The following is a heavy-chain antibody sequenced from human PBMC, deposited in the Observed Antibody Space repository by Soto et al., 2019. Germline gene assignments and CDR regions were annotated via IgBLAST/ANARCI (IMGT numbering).Heavy chain of an antibody. CDR1: GFTFSSYE. Sequence: GGSLRLSCAASGFTFSSYEMNWVRQAPGKGLEWVSYISSSGSTIYYADSVKGRFTISRDNAKNSLYLQMNSLRAEDTAVYYCARDQAPSSIAARPEVDAFDIWGQGTMVTVSS. CDR3: ARDQAPSSIAARPEVDAFDI. J-gene: IGHJ3*02. D-gene: IGHD6-6*01. CDR2: ISSSGSTI. V-gene: IGHV3-48*03.